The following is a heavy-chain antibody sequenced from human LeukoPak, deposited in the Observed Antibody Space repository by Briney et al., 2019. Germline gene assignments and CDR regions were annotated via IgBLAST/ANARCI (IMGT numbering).Heavy chain of an antibody. V-gene: IGHV4-59*12. J-gene: IGHJ4*02. Sequence: SETLSLTCTVSGGSISSYYWSWIRQPPGKGLEWIGYIYYSGSTNYNPSLKSRVTISVDTSKNQFSLKLSSVTAADTAVYYCARGQSIVGATGDFWGQGTLVTVSS. CDR3: ARGQSIVGATGDF. CDR2: IYYSGST. CDR1: GGSISSYY. D-gene: IGHD1-26*01.